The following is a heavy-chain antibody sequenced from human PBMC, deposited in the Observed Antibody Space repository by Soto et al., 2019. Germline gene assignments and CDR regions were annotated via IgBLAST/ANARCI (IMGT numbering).Heavy chain of an antibody. J-gene: IGHJ6*02. V-gene: IGHV4-59*01. CDR2: IYYSGST. D-gene: IGHD2-2*02. CDR3: ARMEYCSSTSCYRRNYYYGMDV. CDR1: GGSISSYY. Sequence: SETLSLTCTVSGGSISSYYWSWIRQPPGKGLEWIGYIYYSGSTNYNPSLKGRVTISVDTSKNQFSLKLSSVTAADTAVYYCARMEYCSSTSCYRRNYYYGMDVWGQGTTVTVSS.